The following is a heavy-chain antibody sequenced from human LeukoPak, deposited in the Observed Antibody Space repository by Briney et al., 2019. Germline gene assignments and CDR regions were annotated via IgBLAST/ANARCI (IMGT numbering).Heavy chain of an antibody. D-gene: IGHD3-22*01. V-gene: IGHV3-30*18. CDR1: GFTFSSYG. CDR2: ISYDGSNK. J-gene: IGHJ6*02. CDR3: AKEKSSGYSYYYYYGMDV. Sequence: GGSLRLSCAASGFTFSSYGMHWVRQAPGKGLEWVAVISYDGSNKYYADTVKGRFTISRDNSKNTLYLQMNSLRAEDTAVYYCAKEKSSGYSYYYYYGMDVWGQGTTVTVSS.